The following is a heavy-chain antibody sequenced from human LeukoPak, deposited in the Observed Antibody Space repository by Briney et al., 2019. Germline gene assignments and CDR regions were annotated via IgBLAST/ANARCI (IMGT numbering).Heavy chain of an antibody. CDR3: ARLERVLGYFDY. CDR1: GGSISSYY. J-gene: IGHJ4*02. CDR2: IYYSGST. V-gene: IGHV4-59*01. Sequence: TSETLSLTCTVPGGSISSYYWSWIRQPPGKGLEWIGYIYYSGSTNYNPSLKSRVTISVDTSKNQFSLKLSSVTAADTAVYYCARLERVLGYFDYWGQGTLVTVSS. D-gene: IGHD3-3*01.